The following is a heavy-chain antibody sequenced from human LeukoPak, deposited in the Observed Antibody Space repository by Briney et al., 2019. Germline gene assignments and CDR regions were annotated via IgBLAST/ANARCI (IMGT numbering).Heavy chain of an antibody. Sequence: PGGSLRLSCAASGFSVSSNYMNWVRQAPGKGLEWVSYISSSSSTIYYADSVKGRFTISRDNAKNSLYLQMNSLRAEDTAVYYCKGGYYYYGMDVWGQGTTVTVSS. J-gene: IGHJ6*02. CDR2: ISSSSSTI. V-gene: IGHV3-48*04. CDR1: GFSVSSNY. CDR3: KGGYYYYGMDV. D-gene: IGHD3-16*01.